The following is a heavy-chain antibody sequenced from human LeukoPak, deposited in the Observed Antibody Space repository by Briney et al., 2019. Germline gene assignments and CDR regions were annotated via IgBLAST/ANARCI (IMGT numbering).Heavy chain of an antibody. CDR1: GGSISSYY. V-gene: IGHV4-59*01. Sequence: SETLSLTCTVSGGSISSYYWSWIRQPPGKGLEWIGYIYYSGSTNYNPSLKSRVTISVDTSRTQFSLKLSSVTAADTAVYYCASGECSGGSCYALAGYWGQGTLVTVSS. CDR2: IYYSGST. D-gene: IGHD2-15*01. CDR3: ASGECSGGSCYALAGY. J-gene: IGHJ4*02.